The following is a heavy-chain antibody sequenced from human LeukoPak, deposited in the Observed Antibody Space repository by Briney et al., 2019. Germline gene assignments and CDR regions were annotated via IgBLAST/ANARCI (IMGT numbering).Heavy chain of an antibody. CDR2: ISSNTRII. CDR3: ARTYYDILTGYNPYFDY. J-gene: IGHJ4*02. CDR1: GFTFSNYG. V-gene: IGHV3-48*04. Sequence: GGSLRLSCAASGFTFSNYGMNWVRQTPGKGLKWVSYISSNTRIIDYADSVKGRFTISRDNAKNFLYLQMNSLRAEDTAVYYCARTYYDILTGYNPYFDYWGQGILVTVSS. D-gene: IGHD3-9*01.